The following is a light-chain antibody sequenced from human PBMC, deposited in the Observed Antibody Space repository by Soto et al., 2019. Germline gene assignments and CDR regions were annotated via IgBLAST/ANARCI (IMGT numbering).Light chain of an antibody. CDR1: QGIRND. CDR3: LKTYNLPRK. V-gene: IGKV1-6*01. J-gene: IGKJ1*01. Sequence: AIQMTRSPSSLSASVVDIVTITCRASQGIRNDLGWYQQKPGKAPKLLIYAAASLQTGVPVRFSGSASGTDFTLTIRNMQREDFATYYCLKTYNLPRKCGQGTKVDI. CDR2: AAA.